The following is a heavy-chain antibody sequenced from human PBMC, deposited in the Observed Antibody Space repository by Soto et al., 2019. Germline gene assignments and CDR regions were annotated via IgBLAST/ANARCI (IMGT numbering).Heavy chain of an antibody. D-gene: IGHD4-17*01. V-gene: IGHV1-24*01. CDR2: FDPEDGET. Sequence: ASVKVSCKVSGYTLTELSMHWVRQAPGKGLEWMGGFDPEDGETIYAQKFQGRVTMTEDTSTDTAYMELSSLRSADTAVYYCARVAEMGTVTKGYYYYMDVWGTGTTVTVSS. CDR3: ARVAEMGTVTKGYYYYMDV. CDR1: GYTLTELS. J-gene: IGHJ6*03.